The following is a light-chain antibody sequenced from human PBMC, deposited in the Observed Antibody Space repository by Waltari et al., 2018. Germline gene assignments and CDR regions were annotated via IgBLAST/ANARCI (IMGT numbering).Light chain of an antibody. V-gene: IGLV1-40*01. CDR2: LNT. Sequence: WDQQRPATAPKLLIYLNTHRPPGVPGRFSGSRSGTSASLAITGLQAEDEADYSCQSYDSGHLVFGGGTKLTVL. J-gene: IGLJ2*01. CDR3: QSYDSGHLV.